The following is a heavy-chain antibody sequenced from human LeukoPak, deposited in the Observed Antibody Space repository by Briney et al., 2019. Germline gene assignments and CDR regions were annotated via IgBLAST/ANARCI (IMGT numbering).Heavy chain of an antibody. J-gene: IGHJ4*02. CDR3: ARQFCSGGNCYPLFDC. CDR2: IYYTGST. Sequence: SETLSLTCAVSAGSISNYYWSWIRQPPGKGLEWIGFIYYTGSTNYNPSLKSRVTISVDTSKNQFSLRLSSVTAADTAVYCCARQFCSGGNCYPLFDCWGQGTLVTVSS. V-gene: IGHV4-59*08. D-gene: IGHD2-15*01. CDR1: AGSISNYY.